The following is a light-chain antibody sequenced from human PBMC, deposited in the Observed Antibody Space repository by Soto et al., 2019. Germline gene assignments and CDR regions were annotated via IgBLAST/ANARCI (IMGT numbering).Light chain of an antibody. J-gene: IGKJ5*01. CDR3: QQLFT. V-gene: IGKV1-9*01. Sequence: DIQMTQSPSSLSASVGDRVTITCRASQGTSRYLAWYQQKLGTAPKLLIYAASTLQSGVPSRFIGSRSGTDFTLTISSLQPEDFATYYCQQLFTVGQGTRLEIK. CDR1: QGTSRY. CDR2: AAS.